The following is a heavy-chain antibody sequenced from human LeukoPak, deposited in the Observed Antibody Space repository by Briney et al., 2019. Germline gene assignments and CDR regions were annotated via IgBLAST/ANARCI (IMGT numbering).Heavy chain of an antibody. D-gene: IGHD2-15*01. V-gene: IGHV1-69*05. CDR1: VCTFTSYA. Sequence: ASVKVSFKASVCTFTSYAISWVRQAPGQGLEWMGGIIPIFGTANYAQKFQGRVTITTDESTSTAYMELSSLRSEDTAVYYCARGAAEYFQHWGQGTLVTVSS. CDR2: IIPIFGTA. CDR3: ARGAAEYFQH. J-gene: IGHJ1*01.